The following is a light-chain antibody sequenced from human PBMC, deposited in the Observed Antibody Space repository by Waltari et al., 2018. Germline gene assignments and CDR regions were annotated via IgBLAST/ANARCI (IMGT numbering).Light chain of an antibody. V-gene: IGKV1-5*03. CDR3: QLYNSYVMYT. Sequence: DIQMSQSPSTLSASVGDRVTITCRASQRISTWLAWYQQKPGKAPKLLISRASTLESGVPSRFAGSGSGTEFTLTISSLQPDDFGTYYCQLYNSYVMYTFGRGTKLDIK. CDR1: QRISTW. CDR2: RAS. J-gene: IGKJ2*01.